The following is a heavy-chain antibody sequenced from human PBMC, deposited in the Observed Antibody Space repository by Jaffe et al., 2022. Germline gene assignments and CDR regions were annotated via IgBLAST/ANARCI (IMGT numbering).Heavy chain of an antibody. Sequence: QVQLVQSGAEVKKPGASVKVSCKASGYTFTGYYMHWVRQAPGQGLEWMGRINPNSGGTNYAQKFQGRVTMTRDTSISTAYMELSRLRSDDTAVYYCARGGDIVLVVYAIITWEDPPQGIDYWGQGTLVTVSS. D-gene: IGHD2-8*02. CDR2: INPNSGGT. J-gene: IGHJ4*02. CDR3: ARGGDIVLVVYAIITWEDPPQGIDY. CDR1: GYTFTGYY. V-gene: IGHV1-2*06.